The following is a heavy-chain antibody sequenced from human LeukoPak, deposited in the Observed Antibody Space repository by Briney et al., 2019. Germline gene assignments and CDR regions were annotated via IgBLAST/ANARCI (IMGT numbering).Heavy chain of an antibody. J-gene: IGHJ3*02. Sequence: GESLQISCKGSGYSFTNYWIGWVRQMPGKGLEWMGIIYPGDSDTRYSPSFQGQGTISADKSISTAYLQWSSLKASDTAMYYCARRNYDFWSGYHAFDIWGQGTMVTVSS. CDR2: IYPGDSDT. V-gene: IGHV5-51*01. D-gene: IGHD3-3*01. CDR1: GYSFTNYW. CDR3: ARRNYDFWSGYHAFDI.